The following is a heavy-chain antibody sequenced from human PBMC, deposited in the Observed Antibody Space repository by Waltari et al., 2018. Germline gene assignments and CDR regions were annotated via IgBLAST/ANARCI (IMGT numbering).Heavy chain of an antibody. Sequence: EVQLVESGGGLVKPGGSLRLSCAASGFTFSSYSMNWVRQAPGKGLEWVSSISSSSSYRYDADSVKGRFTSSRDNAKNSLYLQMNSLRAEDTAVYYCARGSGITGTRGYWGQGTLVTVSS. CDR1: GFTFSSYS. CDR2: ISSSSSYR. J-gene: IGHJ4*02. D-gene: IGHD1-7*01. V-gene: IGHV3-21*01. CDR3: ARGSGITGTRGY.